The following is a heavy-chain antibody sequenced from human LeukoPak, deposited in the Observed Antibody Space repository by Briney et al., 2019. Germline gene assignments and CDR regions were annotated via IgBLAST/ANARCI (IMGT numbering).Heavy chain of an antibody. V-gene: IGHV4-34*01. CDR3: ATNSFSYGFDY. J-gene: IGHJ4*02. CDR2: INHSGST. Sequence: PSETLSLTCAVYGGSFSGYYWSWIRQPPGKGLEWIGEINHSGSTNYNPSLKSRVTISVDTSKNQFSLKLSSVTAADTAVYYCATNSFSYGFDYWGQGTLVTVSS. D-gene: IGHD3-10*01. CDR1: GGSFSGYY.